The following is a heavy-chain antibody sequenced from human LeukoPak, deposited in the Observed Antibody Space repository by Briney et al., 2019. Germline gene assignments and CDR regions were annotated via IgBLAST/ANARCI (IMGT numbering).Heavy chain of an antibody. CDR2: INHSGST. V-gene: IGHV4-34*01. Sequence: SETLSLTCAVYGGSFSGYYWSWIRQPPGKGLEWIGEINHSGSTNYNPSLKSRVTISVDTSKNQFSLKLSSVTAADTAVYYCARLRGYSYGYDYWGQGTLVTVSS. J-gene: IGHJ4*02. CDR1: GGSFSGYY. CDR3: ARLRGYSYGYDY. D-gene: IGHD5-18*01.